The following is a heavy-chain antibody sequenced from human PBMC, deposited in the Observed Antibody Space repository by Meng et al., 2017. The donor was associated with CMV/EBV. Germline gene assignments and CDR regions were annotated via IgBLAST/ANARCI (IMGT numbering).Heavy chain of an antibody. V-gene: IGHV1-69*02. CDR3: ARSLIVATTAFDY. D-gene: IGHD5-12*01. CDR2: IIPILGIA. Sequence: SVKVSCKASGGTFSSYTISWVRQAPGQGLEWMGRIIPILGIANYAQKFQGRVTITTDESTSTAYMELSSLRSEDTAVYYCARSLIVATTAFDYWGQGTLVTVSS. CDR1: GGTFSSYT. J-gene: IGHJ4*02.